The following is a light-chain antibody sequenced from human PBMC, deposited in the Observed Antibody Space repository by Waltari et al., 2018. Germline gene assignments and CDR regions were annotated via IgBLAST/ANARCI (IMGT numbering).Light chain of an antibody. CDR1: QNINKF. Sequence: DIQMTQSPSFLSASVGDRVTITCRASQNINKFLNWYQQKPVKAPKFLIYAASLLQTGVPTRFRSSGSGTEFTLTIDSRQPEDFATYFCQHSHSTPITFGPGTTVDV. V-gene: IGKV1-39*01. CDR2: AAS. CDR3: QHSHSTPIT. J-gene: IGKJ3*01.